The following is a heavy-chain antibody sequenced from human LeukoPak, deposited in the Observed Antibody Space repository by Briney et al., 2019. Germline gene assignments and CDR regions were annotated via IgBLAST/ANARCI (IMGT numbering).Heavy chain of an antibody. CDR2: IYYSGST. CDR3: ARDKNCSGGSCYLGGMDV. D-gene: IGHD2-15*01. Sequence: SETLSLTCTVSGGSISSYYWSWIRQPPGKGLEWIGYIYYSGSTNHNPSLKSRVTISVDTSKNQFSLKLSSVTAADTAVYYCARDKNCSGGSCYLGGMDVWGQGTTVTVSS. J-gene: IGHJ6*02. V-gene: IGHV4-59*01. CDR1: GGSISSYY.